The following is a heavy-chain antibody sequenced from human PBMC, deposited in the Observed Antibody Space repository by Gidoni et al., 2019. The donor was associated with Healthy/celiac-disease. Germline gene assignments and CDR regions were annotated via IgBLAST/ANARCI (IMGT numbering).Heavy chain of an antibody. V-gene: IGHV3-13*04. J-gene: IGHJ3*02. CDR2: IGTAGDT. D-gene: IGHD4-17*01. Sequence: EVQLVESGGGLVQPGGSLRLSCAASGFTFSSYDMHWVRQATGKGLEWVSAIGTAGDTYYPGSVKGRFTISRENAKISLYLQMNSLRAGDTAVYYCARGSYGGTDAFDIWGQGTMVTVSS. CDR1: GFTFSSYD. CDR3: ARGSYGGTDAFDI.